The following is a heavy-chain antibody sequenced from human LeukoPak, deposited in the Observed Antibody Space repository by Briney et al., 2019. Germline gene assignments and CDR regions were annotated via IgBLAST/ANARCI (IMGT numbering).Heavy chain of an antibody. V-gene: IGHV1-69*06. J-gene: IGHJ6*03. CDR3: ACQIEVGATHRGFYYYMDV. D-gene: IGHD1-26*01. CDR1: GGTFSSYA. Sequence: SVKVSCKASGGTFSSYAISWVRQAPGQGLEWMGGIIPMFGTANYAQKIQGRVTITADKSTSTAYMELSSLRSEDTAVYYCACQIEVGATHRGFYYYMDVWGKGTTVTVSS. CDR2: IIPMFGTA.